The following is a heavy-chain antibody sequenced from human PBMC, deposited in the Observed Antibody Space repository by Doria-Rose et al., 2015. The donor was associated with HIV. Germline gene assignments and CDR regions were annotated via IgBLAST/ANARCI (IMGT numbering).Heavy chain of an antibody. CDR2: IFSDDEG. CDR3: ARIKSSRWYHKYYFDF. Sequence: SGPVLVKPTETLTLTCTVSGVSLSSPGMGVSWIRQPPGKALEWLANIFSDDEGSYKTSLSSRLTISSGTSKSQVVLTMTDMDPVYTATYYCARIKSSRWYHKYYFDFWGQGTLVIVSA. J-gene: IGHJ4*02. CDR1: GVSLSSPGMG. V-gene: IGHV2-26*01. D-gene: IGHD6-13*01.